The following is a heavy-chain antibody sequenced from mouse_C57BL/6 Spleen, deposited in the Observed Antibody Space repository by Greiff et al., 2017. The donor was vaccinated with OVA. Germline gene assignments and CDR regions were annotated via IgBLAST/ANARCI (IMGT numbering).Heavy chain of an antibody. Sequence: EVMLVESGPELVKPGASVKIPCKASGYTFTDYNMDWVKQSHGKSLEWIGDINPNNGGTIYNQKFKGKATLTVDKSSSTAYMELRSLTSEDTAVYYCARRNWDVWFAYWGQGTLVTVSA. D-gene: IGHD4-1*01. CDR1: GYTFTDYN. CDR3: ARRNWDVWFAY. V-gene: IGHV1-18*01. J-gene: IGHJ3*01. CDR2: INPNNGGT.